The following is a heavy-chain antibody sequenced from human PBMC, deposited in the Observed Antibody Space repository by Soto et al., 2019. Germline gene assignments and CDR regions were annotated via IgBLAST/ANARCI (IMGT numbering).Heavy chain of an antibody. Sequence: GSPRLLCAASGFPFKSYALSLVRPAPGKGLEWVSAISGSGGRTYYADSVKGRFPISIDNSKDTMYLQMNSRRAEDTAVYYCAKDALDSSQFIYYYGCMDVWGQGTTVTVSS. V-gene: IGHV3-23*01. D-gene: IGHD6-13*01. CDR1: GFPFKSYA. J-gene: IGHJ6*02. CDR2: ISGSGGRT. CDR3: AKDALDSSQFIYYYGCMDV.